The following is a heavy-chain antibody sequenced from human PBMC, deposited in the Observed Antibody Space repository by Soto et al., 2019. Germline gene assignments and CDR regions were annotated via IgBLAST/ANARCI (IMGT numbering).Heavy chain of an antibody. Sequence: SETLSLTCSVSGGSISSSSYFWGWIRQPPGKGLEWIGSIYYSGSTYYNPSLKSRVTVSVDTSKNQFSLRLSSVTAADTAVYYCARLRVGNIFDPWGQGILVTVSS. CDR1: GGSISSSSYF. J-gene: IGHJ5*02. CDR3: ARLRVGNIFDP. V-gene: IGHV4-39*01. CDR2: IYYSGST.